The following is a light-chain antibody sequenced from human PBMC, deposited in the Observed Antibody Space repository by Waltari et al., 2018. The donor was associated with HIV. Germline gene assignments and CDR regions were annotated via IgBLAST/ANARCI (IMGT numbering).Light chain of an antibody. CDR3: QQYHDWPWFT. CDR2: AAS. Sequence: DIVMRQSPATLSVSLGKSATLSCRASQSVGVNLAWYQQRPGQTPRLLICAASTRATGIPPRFSGSASGTNFALTISSLQSEDVGFYYCQQYHDWPWFTFGQGTKLEIK. V-gene: IGKV3-15*01. CDR1: QSVGVN. J-gene: IGKJ2*01.